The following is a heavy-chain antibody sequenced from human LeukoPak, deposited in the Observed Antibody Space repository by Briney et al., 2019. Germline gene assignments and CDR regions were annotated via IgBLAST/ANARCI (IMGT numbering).Heavy chain of an antibody. Sequence: SETLSLTCAVYGGSFSGYYWSWIRQPPGKGLEWIGEINHSGSTNYNPSLKSRVTISVDTSKNQFSLKLSSVTAADTAVYYCARRRGLANFDYWGQGTLVTVSS. D-gene: IGHD6-19*01. V-gene: IGHV4-34*01. CDR2: INHSGST. CDR3: ARRRGLANFDY. CDR1: GGSFSGYY. J-gene: IGHJ4*02.